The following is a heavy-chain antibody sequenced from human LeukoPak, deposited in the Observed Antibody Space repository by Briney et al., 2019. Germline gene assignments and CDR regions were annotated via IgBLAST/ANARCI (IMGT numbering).Heavy chain of an antibody. CDR1: GFTFSSYA. J-gene: IGHJ4*02. CDR3: ARPSLWFGELSTFDF. Sequence: PGGSLRLSCAASGFTFSSYAMSWVRQAPGKGLEWVSAISGSGGSTYYADSVKGRFTISRDNSKNTLYLQMNSLRSEDTAMYYCARPSLWFGELSTFDFWGQGTLVTVSS. CDR2: ISGSGGST. D-gene: IGHD3-10*01. V-gene: IGHV3-23*01.